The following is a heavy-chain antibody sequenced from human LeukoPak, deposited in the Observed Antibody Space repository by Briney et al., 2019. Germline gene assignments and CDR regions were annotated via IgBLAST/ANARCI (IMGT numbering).Heavy chain of an antibody. CDR3: ARDPTFDY. V-gene: IGHV3-30*01. CDR1: GFTFSSFA. Sequence: QAGRPLRLSCAASGFTFSSFAMHWVRQAPGKGLEWVAVISYDGSKKYYADSVKGRFTISRDNSKNTLYLQMNSLRAEDTAVYYCARDPTFDYWGQGTLVTVSS. CDR2: ISYDGSKK. J-gene: IGHJ4*02.